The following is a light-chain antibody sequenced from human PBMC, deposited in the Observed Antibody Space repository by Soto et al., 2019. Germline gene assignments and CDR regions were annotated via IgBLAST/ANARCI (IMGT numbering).Light chain of an antibody. CDR3: QSTDSSGTYGV. CDR2: KDS. J-gene: IGLJ1*01. Sequence: SYELTQPPSVSVSPGQTARITCSGDTLSNQYAFWYQQKPGQAPVLVMYKDSETPSGIPERFSGSSSGTTVTLTISGVQAEDEADYYCQSTDSSGTYGVFGTGTKLPS. CDR1: TLSNQY. V-gene: IGLV3-25*02.